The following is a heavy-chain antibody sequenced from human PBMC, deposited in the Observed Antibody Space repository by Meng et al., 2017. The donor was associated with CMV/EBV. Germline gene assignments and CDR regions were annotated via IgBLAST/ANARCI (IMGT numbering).Heavy chain of an antibody. CDR2: ISAYNGNT. Sequence: ASVKVSCKASGYTFTSYGISWVRQAPGQGLEWMGWISAYNGNTNYAQKLQGRVTMTTDTSTSTAYMELRSLRSDDTAVYYCARDRSVVESYYYYYGMDVWGQGTTVTVSS. CDR3: ARDRSVVESYYYYYGMDV. D-gene: IGHD2-2*01. V-gene: IGHV1-18*01. CDR1: GYTFTSYG. J-gene: IGHJ6*02.